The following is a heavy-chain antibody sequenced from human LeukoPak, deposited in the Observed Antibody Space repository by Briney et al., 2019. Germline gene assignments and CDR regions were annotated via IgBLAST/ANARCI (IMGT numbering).Heavy chain of an antibody. V-gene: IGHV4-59*11. CDR1: GGSISSHY. D-gene: IGHD2-15*01. Sequence: SETPSLTCTVSGGSISSHYWSWIRQPPGKGLEWIGYIYYSGSTNYNPSLKSRVTISVDTSKNQFSLKLSSVTAADTAVYYCARGYCSGGSCYRGLVDYWGQGTLVTVSS. CDR2: IYYSGST. J-gene: IGHJ4*02. CDR3: ARGYCSGGSCYRGLVDY.